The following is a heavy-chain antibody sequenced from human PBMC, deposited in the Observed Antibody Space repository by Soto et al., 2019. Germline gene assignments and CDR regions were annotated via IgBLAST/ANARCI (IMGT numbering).Heavy chain of an antibody. V-gene: IGHV3-33*01. CDR1: GFSFSSYG. J-gene: IGHJ4*02. CDR2: IYYDGSNK. CDR3: ARGAFYYDNSGYLDY. D-gene: IGHD3-22*01. Sequence: QVQLVESGGGVVQPGTSLRLSCAASGFSFSSYGIHWVRQAPGKGLEWVAVIYYDGSNKYYADSVKGRFTISRDNSKNTLYLQMNSLRAEDTAVYYCARGAFYYDNSGYLDYWGQGTLVTVSS.